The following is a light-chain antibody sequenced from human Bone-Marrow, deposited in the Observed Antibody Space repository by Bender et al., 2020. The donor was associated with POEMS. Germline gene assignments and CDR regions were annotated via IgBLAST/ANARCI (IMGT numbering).Light chain of an antibody. V-gene: IGLV2-8*01. Sequence: QSALTQPPSASESPGQSVTISCTGTSSNIGGYNYVSWYQQHPGKAPKLMIYEVSQRPSGVPARFSGSKSGNTASLTVSGLQAEDEADYYCQSFDTSLSGWVFGAGTKLTVL. CDR3: QSFDTSLSGWV. CDR2: EVS. J-gene: IGLJ3*02. CDR1: SSNIGGYNY.